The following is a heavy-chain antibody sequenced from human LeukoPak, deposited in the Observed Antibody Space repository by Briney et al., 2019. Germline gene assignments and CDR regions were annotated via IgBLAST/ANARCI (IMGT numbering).Heavy chain of an antibody. Sequence: ASVKVSCKASGYTFSDNYIHWVRQPLGQGLEWMGWINPHSGGTNYGENFQGRVTLTRDTSISTAYMDLSSLISDDTAVYYCAREFMRVTAFDIWGQGTMVTVSS. CDR2: INPHSGGT. CDR3: AREFMRVTAFDI. CDR1: GYTFSDNY. J-gene: IGHJ3*02. V-gene: IGHV1-2*02. D-gene: IGHD2-21*02.